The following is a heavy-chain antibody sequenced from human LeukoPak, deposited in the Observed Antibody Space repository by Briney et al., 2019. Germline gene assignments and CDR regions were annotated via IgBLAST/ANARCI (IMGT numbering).Heavy chain of an antibody. V-gene: IGHV3-21*01. CDR2: ISSSSSYI. CDR1: GFTFSSYI. CDR3: SSSNRHELDY. J-gene: IGHJ4*02. D-gene: IGHD6-13*01. Sequence: GGSLRLSCAASGFTFSSYIMNWVRQAPGKGLEWVSSISSSSSYIYYADSVKGRFTISRDNAKNSLYLQMNSLRAEDTAVYYCSSSNRHELDYWGQGNLVTVSS.